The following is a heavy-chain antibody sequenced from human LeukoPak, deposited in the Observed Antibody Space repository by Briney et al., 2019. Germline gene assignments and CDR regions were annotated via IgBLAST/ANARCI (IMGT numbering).Heavy chain of an antibody. D-gene: IGHD1-14*01. CDR2: IYYSGST. CDR3: ARGYTLGRFDP. V-gene: IGHV4-39*07. J-gene: IGHJ5*02. Sequence: SETLSLTCTVSGGSISSSSYYWGWIRQPPGKGLEWIGSIYYSGSTYYNPSLKSRVTISVDTSKNQFSLKLSSVTAADTAVYYCARGYTLGRFDPWGQGTLVTVSS. CDR1: GGSISSSSYY.